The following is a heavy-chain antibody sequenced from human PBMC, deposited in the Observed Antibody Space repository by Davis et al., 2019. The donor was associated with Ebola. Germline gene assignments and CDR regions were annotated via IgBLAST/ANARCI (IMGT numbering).Heavy chain of an antibody. Sequence: ASVKVSCKASGGTFSSYDINWVRQATGQGLEWMGWMNPNSGNKGYAQKYQGRVTMTRNTSISTAYMELSSLRPEDTAVYNCASFRVVGATGTGDYYYGMDVWGQGTTVTVSS. CDR1: GGTFSSYD. D-gene: IGHD1-26*01. CDR3: ASFRVVGATGTGDYYYGMDV. V-gene: IGHV1-8*02. CDR2: MNPNSGNK. J-gene: IGHJ6*02.